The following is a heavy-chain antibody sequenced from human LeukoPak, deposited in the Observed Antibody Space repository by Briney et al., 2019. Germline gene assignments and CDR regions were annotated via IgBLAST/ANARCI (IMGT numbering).Heavy chain of an antibody. D-gene: IGHD3-3*01. CDR2: INHSGST. V-gene: IGHV4-34*01. CDR1: GGSFSGYY. J-gene: IGHJ5*02. Sequence: SETLSLTCAVYGGSFSGYYWSWIRQPPGKGLEWIGEINHSGSTNYNPSLKSRVTISVDTSKNQFSLKLSSVTAADTAVYYCARGSITIFGVVKGHYNWFDPWGQGTLVTVSS. CDR3: ARGSITIFGVVKGHYNWFDP.